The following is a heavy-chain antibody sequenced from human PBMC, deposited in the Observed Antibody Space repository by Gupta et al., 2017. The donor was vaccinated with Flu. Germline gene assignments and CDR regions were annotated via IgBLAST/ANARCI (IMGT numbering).Heavy chain of an antibody. Sequence: EVQLVESGGGLVKPGGSLRLSCAASGFTFSSYSMNWVRQAPGKGLEWVSSISSSSSYIYYADSVKGRFTISRDNAKNSLYLQMNSLRAEDTAVYYCARDSGVQLWPNWFDPWGQGTLVTVSS. D-gene: IGHD5-18*01. CDR2: ISSSSSYI. V-gene: IGHV3-21*01. CDR1: GFTFSSYS. CDR3: ARDSGVQLWPNWFDP. J-gene: IGHJ5*02.